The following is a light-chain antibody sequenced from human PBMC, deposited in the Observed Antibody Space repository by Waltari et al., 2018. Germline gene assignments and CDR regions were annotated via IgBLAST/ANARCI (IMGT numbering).Light chain of an antibody. CDR3: NSFTSRTTYV. CDR2: GVS. V-gene: IGLV2-14*01. Sequence: QSALTQPASVSGSPGQSITISCTGTSSDIGAYNYVSWYQQHPGKAPKVMIYGVSNRPSGVSNRFSGSKSGNTASLTISGLLAEDEADYYCNSFTSRTTYVFGTGTKVTVL. CDR1: SSDIGAYNY. J-gene: IGLJ1*01.